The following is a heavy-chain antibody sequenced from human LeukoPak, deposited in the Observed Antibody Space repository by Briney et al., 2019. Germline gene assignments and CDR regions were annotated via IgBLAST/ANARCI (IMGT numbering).Heavy chain of an antibody. Sequence: SETLSLTCTVSGGSISSGGYYWSWIRQPPGKGLEWIGYIYHSGSTYYNPSLKSRVTISVDRSKNQFSLKLSSVTAADTAVYYCARDPSSTSRYKFSNWFDPWGQGTLVTVSS. CDR3: ARDPSSTSRYKFSNWFDP. V-gene: IGHV4-30-2*01. CDR2: IYHSGST. D-gene: IGHD2-2*02. J-gene: IGHJ5*02. CDR1: GGSISSGGYY.